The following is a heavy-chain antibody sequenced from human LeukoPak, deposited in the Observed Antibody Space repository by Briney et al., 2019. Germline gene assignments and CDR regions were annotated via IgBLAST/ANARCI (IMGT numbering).Heavy chain of an antibody. V-gene: IGHV3-11*01. Sequence: GGSLRLSCAASGFTISDYYMSWIRQAPGKGLEWVSYISSSGSTIYYADSVKGRFTISRDNAKNSLYLQMNSLRAEDTAVYYCARKDCSSTSCFRDAFDIWGQGTMVTVSS. D-gene: IGHD2-2*01. CDR3: ARKDCSSTSCFRDAFDI. CDR2: ISSSGSTI. J-gene: IGHJ3*02. CDR1: GFTISDYY.